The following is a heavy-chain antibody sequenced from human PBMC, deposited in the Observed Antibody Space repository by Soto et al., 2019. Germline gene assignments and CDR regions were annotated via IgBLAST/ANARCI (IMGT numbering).Heavy chain of an antibody. CDR1: GYTFTSDY. J-gene: IGHJ6*02. V-gene: IGHV1-46*01. CDR2: INPSGGST. Sequence: ALLKVSWKTSGYTFTSDYMHWVRQATGQGLEWMGIINPSGGSTSYAQKFQGRVTMTRDTSTSTVYMELSSLRSEDTAVYYCARESVNYYYDSSGYPPRPLSISGQGTTVTVYS. D-gene: IGHD3-22*01. CDR3: ARESVNYYYDSSGYPPRPLSI.